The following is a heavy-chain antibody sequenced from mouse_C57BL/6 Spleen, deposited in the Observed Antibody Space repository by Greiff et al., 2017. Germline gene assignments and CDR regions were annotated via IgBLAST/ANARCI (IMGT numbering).Heavy chain of an antibody. Sequence: VKLMESGAELVRPGASVTLSCKASGYTFTDYEMHWVKQTPVHGLEWIGAIDPETGGTAYNQKFKGKAILTADKSSSTAYMELRSLTSEDSAVYYCTAGGLNYWGQGTTLTVSS. D-gene: IGHD3-3*01. CDR3: TAGGLNY. V-gene: IGHV1-15*01. CDR1: GYTFTDYE. J-gene: IGHJ2*01. CDR2: IDPETGGT.